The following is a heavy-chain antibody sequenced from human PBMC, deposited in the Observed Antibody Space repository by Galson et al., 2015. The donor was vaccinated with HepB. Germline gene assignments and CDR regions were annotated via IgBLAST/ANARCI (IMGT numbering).Heavy chain of an antibody. J-gene: IGHJ6*02. CDR2: ISGTYGST. CDR1: GFTLRTQA. D-gene: IGHD2-21*02. V-gene: IGHV3-23*01. CDR3: AKAQGNCGGDCHSPSYYYGLNV. Sequence: SLRLSCATSGFTLRTQAMSWVRQAPGRGLEWVSGISGTYGSTYYADSVKGRFTISRDDSKNTLFLQVSSLRAEDTAVYFCAKAQGNCGGDCHSPSYYYGLNVWGQGTTVTVSS.